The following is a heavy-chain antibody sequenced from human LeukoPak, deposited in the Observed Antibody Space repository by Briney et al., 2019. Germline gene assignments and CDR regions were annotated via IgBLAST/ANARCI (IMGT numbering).Heavy chain of an antibody. CDR2: MNPNSGNT. V-gene: IGHV1-8*03. D-gene: IGHD6-13*01. CDR1: GYTFTNYG. CDR3: ARRSSSRFDY. J-gene: IGHJ4*02. Sequence: GASVKVSCKASGYTFTNYGINWVRQATGQGLEWMGWMNPNSGNTGYAQKFQGRVTITRNTSISTAYMELSSLRSEDTAVYYCARRSSSRFDYWGQGTLVTVSS.